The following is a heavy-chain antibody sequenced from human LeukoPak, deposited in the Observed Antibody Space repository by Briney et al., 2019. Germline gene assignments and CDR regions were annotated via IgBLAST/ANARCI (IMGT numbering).Heavy chain of an antibody. Sequence: SETLSLTCTVSGGPISSYYWSWIRQPPGKGLEWIGYIYYSGSTNYNPSLKSRVTISVDTSKNQFSLKLSSVTAADTAVYYCARGSSGWSKVNWFDPWGQGTLVTVSS. V-gene: IGHV4-59*01. J-gene: IGHJ5*02. D-gene: IGHD6-19*01. CDR2: IYYSGST. CDR1: GGPISSYY. CDR3: ARGSSGWSKVNWFDP.